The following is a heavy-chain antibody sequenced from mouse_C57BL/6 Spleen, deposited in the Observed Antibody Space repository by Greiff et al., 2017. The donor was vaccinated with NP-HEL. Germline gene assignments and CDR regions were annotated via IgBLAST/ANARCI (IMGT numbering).Heavy chain of an antibody. Sequence: VQLQQPGAELVRPGSSVKLSCKASGYTFTSYWMDWVKQRPGQGLEWIGNIYPSDSETHYNQKFKDKATLTVDKSSSTAYMQLSSLTSEDSAVYDCARGYYGNPWFAYWGQGTLVTVSA. CDR3: ARGYYGNPWFAY. CDR2: IYPSDSET. CDR1: GYTFTSYW. J-gene: IGHJ3*01. D-gene: IGHD2-1*01. V-gene: IGHV1-61*01.